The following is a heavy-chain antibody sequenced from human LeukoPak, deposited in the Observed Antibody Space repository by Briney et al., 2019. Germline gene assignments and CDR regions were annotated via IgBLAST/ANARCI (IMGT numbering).Heavy chain of an antibody. J-gene: IGHJ1*01. CDR2: ISYDGNNK. Sequence: GGSLRLSCAASGFTFNKYPMHWVRQAPGKGLGWVAVISYDGNNKYYADSVKGRFTISRDSSKNTLCLQMDSLRTEDTAVYYCAKDPVAVAGTANYFQHWGQGTLVTVSS. D-gene: IGHD6-19*01. V-gene: IGHV3-30-3*01. CDR1: GFTFNKYP. CDR3: AKDPVAVAGTANYFQH.